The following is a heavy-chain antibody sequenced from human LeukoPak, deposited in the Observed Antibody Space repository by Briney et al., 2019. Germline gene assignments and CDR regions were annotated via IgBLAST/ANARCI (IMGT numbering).Heavy chain of an antibody. D-gene: IGHD4-17*01. V-gene: IGHV3-23*01. CDR2: LSGSGSNT. Sequence: GGSLRLSCAASGFTFSSYAMSWVRQAPGKGLEWVSALSGSGSNTYYADSVKGRFTISRDNSENTLYLQMNSLRAGDTAVYYCARGADYGAYVPSDYWGQGTLVTVSS. CDR3: ARGADYGAYVPSDY. J-gene: IGHJ4*02. CDR1: GFTFSSYA.